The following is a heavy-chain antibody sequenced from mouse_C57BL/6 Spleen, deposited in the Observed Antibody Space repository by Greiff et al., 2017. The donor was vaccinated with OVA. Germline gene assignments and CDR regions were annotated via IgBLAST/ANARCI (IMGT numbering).Heavy chain of an antibody. Sequence: EVKLVESGGGLVKPGGSLKLSCAASGFTFSSYAMSWVRQTPEQRLEWVATISDGGSYTYYTDNVKGRFTLSRDNAKHNLYLQMSHLKSEDTAMYYCASGVVATRYFDVWGTGTTVTVSS. D-gene: IGHD1-1*01. J-gene: IGHJ1*03. CDR2: ISDGGSYT. CDR3: ASGVVATRYFDV. CDR1: GFTFSSYA. V-gene: IGHV5-4*03.